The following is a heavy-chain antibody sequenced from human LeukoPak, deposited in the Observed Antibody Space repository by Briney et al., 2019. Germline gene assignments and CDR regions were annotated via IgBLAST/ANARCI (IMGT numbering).Heavy chain of an antibody. V-gene: IGHV3-48*03. CDR3: ATTSRDVLDYLFAH. Sequence: PGGSLRLSCEASGITFNLYEMNWVRQAPGKGLEWVAHISRAGDTIFYTDSVKGRFSISRDNAKNSLSLQMNNLRAEDTALYYCATTSRDVLDYLFAHWGQGTLVTVSS. J-gene: IGHJ4*02. CDR2: ISRAGDTI. D-gene: IGHD4-11*01. CDR1: GITFNLYE.